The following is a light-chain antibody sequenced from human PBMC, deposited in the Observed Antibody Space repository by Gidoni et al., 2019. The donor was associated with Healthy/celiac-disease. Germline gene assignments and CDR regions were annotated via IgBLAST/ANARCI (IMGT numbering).Light chain of an antibody. J-gene: IGKJ4*01. V-gene: IGKV1-33*01. CDR3: QQYDNRPTT. Sequence: DIQMTSSPSYLAASVGDRVTITGQASQDISTYLNWYQQKPGKAPKLLIKDASNLETGVPSRFSGSGSGTDFTFTISSLQAEDIATYYCQQYDNRPTTFGGGTKVEIK. CDR2: DAS. CDR1: QDISTY.